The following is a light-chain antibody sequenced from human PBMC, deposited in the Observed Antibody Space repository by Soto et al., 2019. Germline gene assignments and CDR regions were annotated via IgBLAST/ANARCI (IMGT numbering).Light chain of an antibody. CDR1: QSVSNY. V-gene: IGKV3-15*01. J-gene: IGKJ2*01. CDR3: QQYNNWPHT. CDR2: GVS. Sequence: EIVLTQSPATLSLSPGERVTLSCRASQSVSNYLAWFQQKPGQAPSLLIYGVSTRATGVPVRFSGSGSGTEFTLTINSLQSEDFAVYYCQQYNNWPHTFGQGTKLEIK.